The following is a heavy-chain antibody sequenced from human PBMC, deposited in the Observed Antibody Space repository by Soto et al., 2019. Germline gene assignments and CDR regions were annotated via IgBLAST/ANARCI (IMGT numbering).Heavy chain of an antibody. V-gene: IGHV3-7*03. D-gene: IGHD6-13*01. CDR1: GFTFSSYW. Sequence: GGSLRLSCAASGFTFSSYWMSWVRQAPGKGLEWVANIKQDGSEKYHVDSVKGRFTISRDNAKNSLYLQMNSLRAEDTAVYYCARAGPEKLAAAGDYWGQGTLVTVSS. CDR2: IKQDGSEK. J-gene: IGHJ4*02. CDR3: ARAGPEKLAAAGDY.